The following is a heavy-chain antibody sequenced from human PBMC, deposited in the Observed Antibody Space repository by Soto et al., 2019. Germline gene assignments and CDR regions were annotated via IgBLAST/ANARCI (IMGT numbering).Heavy chain of an antibody. D-gene: IGHD2-2*01. J-gene: IGHJ5*01. CDR3: ARDPSEGRVGNWFES. CDR2: ISSSTSYV. Sequence: GGSLRVSWAAAGVTFSRYGMSWMRQAPGKGLEWGASISSSTSYVYYADSVKGRFSTSRDNAKNILYLEMYALRTEDTAVYYCARDPSEGRVGNWFESWGQGTLVTVSS. CDR1: GVTFSRYG. V-gene: IGHV3-21*06.